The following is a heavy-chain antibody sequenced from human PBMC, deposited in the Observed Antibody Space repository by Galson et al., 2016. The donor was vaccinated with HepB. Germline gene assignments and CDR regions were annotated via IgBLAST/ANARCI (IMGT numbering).Heavy chain of an antibody. Sequence: SVKVSCKASGGTFSNYVISWVRQAPGQGLEWMGRITPTFGTANYAQKFQGRVTITADESTNTAYMELSSLRAEDTAVYFCARLEVDTYYYYSMDVWGQGTTVTVSS. J-gene: IGHJ6*02. V-gene: IGHV1-69*13. D-gene: IGHD5-18*01. CDR1: GGTFSNYV. CDR2: ITPTFGTA. CDR3: ARLEVDTYYYYSMDV.